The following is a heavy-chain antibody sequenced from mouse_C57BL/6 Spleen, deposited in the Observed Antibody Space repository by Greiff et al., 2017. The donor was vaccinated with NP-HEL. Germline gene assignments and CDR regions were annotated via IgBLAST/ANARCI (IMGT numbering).Heavy chain of an antibody. CDR2: INPGSGGT. D-gene: IGHD2-2*01. J-gene: IGHJ4*01. V-gene: IGHV1-54*01. CDR3: ARGGLRRPLYYAMDY. Sequence: QVQLQQSGAELVRPGTSVKVSCKASGYAFTNYLIEWVKQRPGQGLEWIGVINPGSGGTNYNEKFKGKATLTADKSSSTAYMQLSSLTSEDSAVYFCARGGLRRPLYYAMDYWGQGTSVTVSS. CDR1: GYAFTNYL.